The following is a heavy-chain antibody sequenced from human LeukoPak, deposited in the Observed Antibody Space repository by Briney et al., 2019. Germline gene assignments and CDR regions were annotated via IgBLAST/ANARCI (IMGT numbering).Heavy chain of an antibody. CDR2: ISAYNGNT. V-gene: IGHV1-18*01. Sequence: ASVKVSCKASGYTFTSYGISWVRQAPGQGLEWMGWISAYNGNTNYAQKLQGKVTMTTDTSTSTAYMELRSLRSDDTAVYYCARGGGDDFWSGYPSYHYYMDVWGKGTTVTVSS. CDR1: GYTFTSYG. D-gene: IGHD3-3*01. CDR3: ARGGGDDFWSGYPSYHYYMDV. J-gene: IGHJ6*03.